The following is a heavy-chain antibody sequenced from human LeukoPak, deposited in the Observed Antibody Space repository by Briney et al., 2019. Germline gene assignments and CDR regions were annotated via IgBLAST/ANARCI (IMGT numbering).Heavy chain of an antibody. Sequence: GGSLRLSCAASGFSFSNYWMSWVRQAPGKGLEWVANIKQDGREKYYVDSVKGRFTISRDNAKNSLYLQMNSLRAEDMAVYYCARDSGSYWGQGTLVTVSS. D-gene: IGHD1-26*01. J-gene: IGHJ4*02. CDR1: GFSFSNYW. CDR3: ARDSGSY. CDR2: IKQDGREK. V-gene: IGHV3-7*01.